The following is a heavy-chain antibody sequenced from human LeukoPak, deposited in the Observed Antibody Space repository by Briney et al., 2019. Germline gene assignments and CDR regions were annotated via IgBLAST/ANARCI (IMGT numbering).Heavy chain of an antibody. Sequence: GGSLRLSCAASGFSISTYWMYWVRQAPGKGLMWVSRINSDGSTTSYADSVEGRVIISRDNAKNTLFLEKNSLRAEDTAGYYCAREGLFDCWGRGTLVTVSS. CDR1: GFSISTYW. V-gene: IGHV3-74*01. CDR3: AREGLFDC. J-gene: IGHJ4*02. CDR2: INSDGSTT.